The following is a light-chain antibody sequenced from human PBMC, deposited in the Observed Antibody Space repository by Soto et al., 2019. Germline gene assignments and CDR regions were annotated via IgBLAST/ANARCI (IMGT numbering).Light chain of an antibody. V-gene: IGLV2-14*01. CDR1: TNDIGDYNY. J-gene: IGLJ1*01. CDR3: SSYTSSGTLYV. CDR2: EVS. Sequence: QSVLTQPASMSGSPGQSITISCTGTTNDIGDYNYVSWYQQHPGKAPKLTIYEVSKRPSGVSNRFSGSKSGNTASLTISGLXAEDESAYYCSSYTSSGTLYVFGTGTKVTVL.